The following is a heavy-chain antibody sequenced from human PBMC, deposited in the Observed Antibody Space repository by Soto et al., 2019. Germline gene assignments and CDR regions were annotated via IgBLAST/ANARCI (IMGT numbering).Heavy chain of an antibody. CDR1: GGSISSGGYF. V-gene: IGHV4-31*03. Sequence: QVQLQESGPGLVKPSQTLSLTCTVSGGSISSGGYFWSWIRQHPGKGLEWIGYIYYSGSTYYNPSLXSXXTISVDPSKNQSSLRLSSVTAADTAVYYCARTPLNWGQGTLVTVSS. CDR3: ARTPLN. CDR2: IYYSGST. J-gene: IGHJ4*02.